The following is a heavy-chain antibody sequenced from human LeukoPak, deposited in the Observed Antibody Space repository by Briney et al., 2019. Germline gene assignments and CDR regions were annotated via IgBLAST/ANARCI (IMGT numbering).Heavy chain of an antibody. D-gene: IGHD3-22*01. Sequence: GGSLRLSCAASGFTFSSYAMSWVRQAPGKGLEWVSAISGSGGSTYYADSVKGRLTISRDNSKNTLYLQMNSLRAEDTAVYYCAKVHRGYYDSSAIVGHYFDYWGQGTLVTVSS. CDR3: AKVHRGYYDSSAIVGHYFDY. V-gene: IGHV3-23*01. J-gene: IGHJ4*02. CDR1: GFTFSSYA. CDR2: ISGSGGST.